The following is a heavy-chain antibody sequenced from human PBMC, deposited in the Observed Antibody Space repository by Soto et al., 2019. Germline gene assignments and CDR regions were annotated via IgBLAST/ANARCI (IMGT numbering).Heavy chain of an antibody. CDR3: AEEYSIDY. J-gene: IGHJ4*02. D-gene: IGHD5-18*01. V-gene: IGHV3-7*03. Sequence: EVQLVESGGGLVQPGGSMRFSCAASGFTFSYYWMTWVRQAPGKGLEWVANINQSGSETYNVDSVKGLFTISRDDAKNALYLQMNTLRAEDTGVDFCAEEYSIDYCGQGTLVTVSS. CDR2: INQSGSET. CDR1: GFTFSYYW.